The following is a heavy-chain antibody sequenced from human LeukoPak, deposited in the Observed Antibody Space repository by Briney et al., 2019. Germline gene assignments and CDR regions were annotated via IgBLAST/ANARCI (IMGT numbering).Heavy chain of an antibody. D-gene: IGHD6-13*01. CDR2: INPNSGGT. J-gene: IGHJ6*03. CDR3: ARVRQQLVRSYYYMDV. CDR1: GHTFTGYY. Sequence: GASVKVSCKASGHTFTGYYMHWVRQAPGQGLEWMGWINPNSGGTNYAQKFQGRVTMTRDTSISTAYMELSRLRSDDTAVYYCARVRQQLVRSYYYMDVWGKGTTVTISS. V-gene: IGHV1-2*02.